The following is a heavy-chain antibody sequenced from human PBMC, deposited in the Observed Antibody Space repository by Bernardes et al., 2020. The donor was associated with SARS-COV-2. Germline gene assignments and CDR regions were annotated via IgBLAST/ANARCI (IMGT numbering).Heavy chain of an antibody. V-gene: IGHV3-23*05. CDR2: ISGAGLYI. CDR3: TRATETNCANRICDGRWFEP. J-gene: IGHJ5*02. Sequence: SLRLSCVGSGFTFSNYLFSWFRQTPGKGLEWVSSISGAGLYIYYGDSVRGRFTISRDNFRNTVFLQMNVVRGEDTATYYCTRATETNCANRICDGRWFEPWGRGTLVTVSP. CDR1: GFTFSNYL. D-gene: IGHD1-1*01.